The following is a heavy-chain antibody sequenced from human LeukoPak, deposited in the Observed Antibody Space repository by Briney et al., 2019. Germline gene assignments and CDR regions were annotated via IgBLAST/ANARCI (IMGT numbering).Heavy chain of an antibody. CDR3: ARAWRYYYGMDV. D-gene: IGHD3-3*01. CDR1: GYTFTSYD. Sequence: ASVKVSCKASGYTFTSYDINWVRQATGQGLEWMGWMNPNSGNTGYAQKFQGRVTMTRNTSISTAYMELSSLGSEDTAVYYCARAWRYYYGMDVWGQGTTVTVSS. V-gene: IGHV1-8*01. CDR2: MNPNSGNT. J-gene: IGHJ6*02.